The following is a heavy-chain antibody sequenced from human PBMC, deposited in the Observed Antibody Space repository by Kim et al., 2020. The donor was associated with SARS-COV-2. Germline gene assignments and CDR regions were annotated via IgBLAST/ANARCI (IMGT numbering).Heavy chain of an antibody. V-gene: IGHV3-23*01. J-gene: IGHJ1*01. Sequence: GGSLRLSCAASGFTFSNYAMNWVRQAPGKGLEWVSSISGIDGTTDYTDSAKGRFTISRDNSRNTLNLQMNSLRPEDTAVYYCATFTRMDTVTSGLIWGQG. CDR1: GFTFSNYA. CDR2: ISGIDGTT. CDR3: ATFTRMDTVTSGLI. D-gene: IGHD4-17*01.